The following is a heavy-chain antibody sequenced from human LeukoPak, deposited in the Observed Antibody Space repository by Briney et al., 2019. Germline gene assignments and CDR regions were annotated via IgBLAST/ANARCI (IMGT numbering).Heavy chain of an antibody. CDR2: MSYDGSNK. CDR3: PRDRVPVDNWNAPSPYFYYYGMDV. Sequence: GRSLRLSCAASGFTFSRFATHWVRQAPGKGLEWVAVMSYDGSNKYYADSVKGRFTVARDNSKNTLYLQMTSLRAEDTAVYYCPRDRVPVDNWNAPSPYFYYYGMDVWGQGTTVTVSS. J-gene: IGHJ6*02. D-gene: IGHD1-1*01. V-gene: IGHV3-30-3*01. CDR1: GFTFSRFA.